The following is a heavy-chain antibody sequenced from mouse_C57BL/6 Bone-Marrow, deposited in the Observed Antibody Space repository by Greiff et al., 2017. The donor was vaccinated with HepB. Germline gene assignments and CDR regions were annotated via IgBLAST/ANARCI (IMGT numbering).Heavy chain of an antibody. CDR3: TRWAGDGYLYYYAMDY. J-gene: IGHJ4*01. V-gene: IGHV1S36*01. CDR2: IDPETGGT. CDR1: GYTFTSYW. D-gene: IGHD2-3*01. Sequence: VQLQQPGAELVKPGASVKLSCKASGYTFTSYWMHWVKQRPGRGLEGIGAIDPETGGTAYNQQFKGKAILTADKSSSTAYMELRSLTSEDSAVYYCTRWAGDGYLYYYAMDYWGQGTSVTVSS.